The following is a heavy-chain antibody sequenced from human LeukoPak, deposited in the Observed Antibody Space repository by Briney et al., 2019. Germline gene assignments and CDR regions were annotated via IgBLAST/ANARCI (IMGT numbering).Heavy chain of an antibody. CDR1: GFTVSSNY. J-gene: IGHJ4*02. D-gene: IGHD1-26*01. CDR2: IYSGGST. CDR3: ASSGSYRFDY. V-gene: IGHV3-53*01. Sequence: GGSLRLSCAASGFTVSSNYMSWVRQAPGKGLEWVSVIYSGGSTYYADSVKGRFTISRDNAKNSLYLQMNSLRDEDTAVYYCASSGSYRFDYWGQGTLVTVSS.